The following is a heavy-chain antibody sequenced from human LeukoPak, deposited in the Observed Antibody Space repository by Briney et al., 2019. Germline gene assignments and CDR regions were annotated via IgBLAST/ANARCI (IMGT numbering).Heavy chain of an antibody. CDR3: LASSGY. CDR1: GLTFSGHW. J-gene: IGHJ4*02. CDR2: IKPDGSGT. D-gene: IGHD1-14*01. Sequence: PGGSLRLSCAASGLTFSGHWMNWVRQAPGKGLEWVDNIKPDGSGTNYVDSVKGRFTISRDNAKNSAYLQMNSLRAEDTALYYCLASSGYWGQGTLVSVSS. V-gene: IGHV3-7*05.